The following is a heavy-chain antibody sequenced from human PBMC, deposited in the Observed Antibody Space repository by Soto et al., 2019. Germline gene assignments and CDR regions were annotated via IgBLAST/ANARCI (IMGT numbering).Heavy chain of an antibody. J-gene: IGHJ4*02. CDR1: GLTFRNQS. Sequence: SLRPACADSGLTFRNQSIHWVRQAQGEGLELVQSSSSSSHYIYYADPVKGLLTISRDNAKNSVYMQMNSLIAEDTAVYYCAREALGLSATNHFDSRSPG. V-gene: IGHV3-21*01. D-gene: IGHD2-15*01. CDR2: SSSSSHYI. CDR3: AREALGLSATNHFDS.